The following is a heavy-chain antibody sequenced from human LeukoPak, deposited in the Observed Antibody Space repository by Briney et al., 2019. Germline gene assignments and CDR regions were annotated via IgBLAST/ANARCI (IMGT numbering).Heavy chain of an antibody. J-gene: IGHJ1*01. CDR1: GYIFTGYY. CDR2: INPNTGGT. V-gene: IGHV1-2*02. D-gene: IGHD1-1*01. Sequence: SVKVSCKASGYIFTGYYMHWVRQAPGQGLEWMGWINPNTGGTNYAQNFQGRVTMTRDTSISTAYMELSGLTSDDTGTYYCVKEVHRVSQNWGQGTLVTVSS. CDR3: VKEVHRVSQN.